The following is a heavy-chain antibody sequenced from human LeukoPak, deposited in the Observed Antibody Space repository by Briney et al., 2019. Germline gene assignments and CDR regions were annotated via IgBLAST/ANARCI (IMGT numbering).Heavy chain of an antibody. CDR2: IYHSGST. V-gene: IGHV4-30-2*01. J-gene: IGHJ4*02. Sequence: SETLSLTCAVSGGSISSGGYSWSWIRQPPGKGLEWIGYIYHSGSTYYNPSLKSRVTTSVDRSKNQFSLKLSSVTAANTAVYYCARGPRGSYHDYWGQGTLVTVSS. CDR3: ARGPRGSYHDY. D-gene: IGHD1-26*01. CDR1: GGSISSGGYS.